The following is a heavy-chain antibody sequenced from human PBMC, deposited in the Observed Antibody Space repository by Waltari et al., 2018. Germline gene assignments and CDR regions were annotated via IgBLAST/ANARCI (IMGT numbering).Heavy chain of an antibody. D-gene: IGHD2-21*02. Sequence: EVQLVESGRGLVQPGGSLRLSCAASGFTFTSHWMHWVRQGPGKGLEWVSRLNYDGSSTYYADFVKGRFTISRDNAKNTLYLQMNSLRAEDTGVYYCVRGYGGDVYWGQGTLVTVSS. CDR3: VRGYGGDVY. CDR2: LNYDGSST. CDR1: GFTFTSHW. V-gene: IGHV3-74*01. J-gene: IGHJ4*02.